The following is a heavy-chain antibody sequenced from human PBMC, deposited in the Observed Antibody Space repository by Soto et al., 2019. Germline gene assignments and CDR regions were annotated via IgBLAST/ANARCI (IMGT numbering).Heavy chain of an antibody. CDR3: ARGSIAANWFDP. CDR1: GGSISSYY. J-gene: IGHJ5*02. CDR2: IYYSGST. D-gene: IGHD6-13*01. Sequence: SETLSLTCTVSGGSISSYYWSWIRQPPGKGLEWIGYIYYSGSTNYNPSLKSRVTISVDTSRNQFSLKLSSVTAADTAVYYCARGSIAANWFDPWGQGTLVTVSS. V-gene: IGHV4-59*01.